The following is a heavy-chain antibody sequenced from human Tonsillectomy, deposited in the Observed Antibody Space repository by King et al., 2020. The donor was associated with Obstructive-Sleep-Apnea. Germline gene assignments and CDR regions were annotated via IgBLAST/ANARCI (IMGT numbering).Heavy chain of an antibody. Sequence: QLVQSGGGLVQPGGSLRLSCGASGFTFSNYAMSWVRQAPGKGLEWVSVISGSGDSTYYADSVKGRFTISRDNSKYTMSLQMNNLRAEDPAVYYCARETDDYSSTWRPIDYWGQGTLVTVSS. CDR3: ARETDDYSSTWRPIDY. V-gene: IGHV3-23*04. CDR2: ISGSGDST. CDR1: GFTFSNYA. J-gene: IGHJ4*02. D-gene: IGHD6-13*01.